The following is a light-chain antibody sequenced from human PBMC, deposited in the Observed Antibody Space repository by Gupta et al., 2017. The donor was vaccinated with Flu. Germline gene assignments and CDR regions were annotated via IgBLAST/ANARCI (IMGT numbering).Light chain of an antibody. V-gene: IGLV1-44*01. CDR2: GNN. CDR1: SSNIGSNT. CDR3: AAWDDSLNGHYV. J-gene: IGLJ1*01. Sequence: QSVLAQPPSASGTPGQRVTISCSGSSSNIGSNTVNWYQQVPGTAPKLLIYGNNQRPSGVPDRFSGSKSGTSASLAISGLQSEDEADYYCAAWDDSLNGHYVFGTGTKVTDL.